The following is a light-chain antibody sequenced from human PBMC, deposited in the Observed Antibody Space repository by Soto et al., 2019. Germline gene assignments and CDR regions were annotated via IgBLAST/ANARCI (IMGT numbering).Light chain of an antibody. CDR3: QQYNNWPPIT. CDR1: QSLSTIH. Sequence: DIVLTHSPGTLSLSPGEIASLSCRASQSLSTIHLAWYQQKPGQAPRLLIYGTSSRATGIPARFSGSGSGTEFTLTISSLQSEDFAVYYCQQYNNWPPITFGQGTRLEIK. J-gene: IGKJ5*01. V-gene: IGKV3D-15*01. CDR2: GTS.